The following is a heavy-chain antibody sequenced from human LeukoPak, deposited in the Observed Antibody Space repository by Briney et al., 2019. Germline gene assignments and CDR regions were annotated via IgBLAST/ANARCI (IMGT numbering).Heavy chain of an antibody. D-gene: IGHD2-15*01. CDR1: GFTFSGFW. J-gene: IGHJ4*02. V-gene: IGHV3-7*01. Sequence: GGSLRLSCAASGFTFSGFWMSWVRQAPGKGLEWVANIKVDGSEKNYVDSVRGRFTISRNNAKNSLYLQMNSLRAEDTAVYYCTRNGRSLDYWGQGTLVTVSS. CDR2: IKVDGSEK. CDR3: TRNGRSLDY.